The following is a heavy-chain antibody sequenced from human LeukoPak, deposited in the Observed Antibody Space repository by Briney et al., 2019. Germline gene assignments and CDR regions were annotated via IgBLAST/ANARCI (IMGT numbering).Heavy chain of an antibody. CDR1: GFTFSSYG. V-gene: IGHV3-73*01. CDR2: IRSKANSYAT. CDR3: TAYCSGGSCPLDY. J-gene: IGHJ4*02. Sequence: GGSLRLSCAASGFTFSSYGMHWVRQASGKGLEWVGRIRSKANSYATAYAASVEGRFTISRDDSKNTAYLQMNSLKTEDTAVYYCTAYCSGGSCPLDYWGQGTLVTVSS. D-gene: IGHD2-15*01.